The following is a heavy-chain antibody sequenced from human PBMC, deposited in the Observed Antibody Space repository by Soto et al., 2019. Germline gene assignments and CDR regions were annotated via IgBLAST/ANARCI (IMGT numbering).Heavy chain of an antibody. J-gene: IGHJ5*02. CDR1: GFTFSSSA. Sequence: VQLLESGGGLVQPGGSLRLSCAVSGFTFSSSAMSWVRQAPGKGLEWVSSISGDNTYYADSVKGRFIISKDISKNTLYLQMNSLIVEDTAVYYCAKLTTSWGQGTLVTVSS. CDR2: ISGDNT. V-gene: IGHV3-23*01. CDR3: AKLTTS.